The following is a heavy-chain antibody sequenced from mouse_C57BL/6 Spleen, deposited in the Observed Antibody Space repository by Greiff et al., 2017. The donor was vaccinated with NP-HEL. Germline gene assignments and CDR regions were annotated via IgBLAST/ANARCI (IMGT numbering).Heavy chain of an antibody. CDR3: AALGHDFDY. Sequence: EVKVVESGGGLVKPGGSLKLSCAASGFTFSDYGMHWVRQAPEKGLEWVAYISSGSSTIYYADTVKGRFTISRDNAKNTLFLQMTSLRSEDTAMYYCAALGHDFDYWGQGTTLTVSS. J-gene: IGHJ2*01. D-gene: IGHD4-1*01. CDR1: GFTFSDYG. CDR2: ISSGSSTI. V-gene: IGHV5-17*01.